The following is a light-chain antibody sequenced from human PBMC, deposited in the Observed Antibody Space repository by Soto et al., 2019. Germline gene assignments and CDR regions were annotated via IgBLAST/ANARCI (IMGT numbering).Light chain of an antibody. CDR1: SSDVGGYNY. J-gene: IGLJ1*01. V-gene: IGLV2-11*01. Sequence: QSALTQPRSGSGSPGQSVTIPCTGTSSDVGGYNYVSWYQRRAGKGPKLIIYDVSERASGVPDRFSASKSGNTASLTIPGLQAEDEADYYCSSYAGNYVYVFGSGTKVTVL. CDR2: DVS. CDR3: SSYAGNYVYV.